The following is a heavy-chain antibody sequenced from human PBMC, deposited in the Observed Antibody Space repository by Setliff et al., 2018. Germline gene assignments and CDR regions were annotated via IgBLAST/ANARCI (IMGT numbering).Heavy chain of an antibody. D-gene: IGHD3-9*01. CDR3: ARTLYDYDILTGPGYYFDY. V-gene: IGHV4-39*07. J-gene: IGHJ4*02. CDR1: GGSISSSSYY. CDR2: IYYSGST. Sequence: ETLSLTCTVSGGSISSSSYYWGWIRQPPGKGLEWIGSIYYSGSTYYNPSLKSRVTISVDTSKNQFSLKLGSVTAADTAVYYCARTLYDYDILTGPGYYFDYWGQGTLVTVSS.